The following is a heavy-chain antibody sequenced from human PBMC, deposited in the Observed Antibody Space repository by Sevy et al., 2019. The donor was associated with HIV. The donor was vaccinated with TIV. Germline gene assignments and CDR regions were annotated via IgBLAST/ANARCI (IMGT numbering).Heavy chain of an antibody. Sequence: GGSLRLSCAASGFSFSNYDMHWVRQAPGKGLDWVAVISHDERYKNYAESVKVRFTISRDNFKNTLFLQMDSLRPEDKALYFRARIVSCGGDCYYLDSWGQGALVTVSS. CDR1: GFSFSNYD. D-gene: IGHD2-21*02. V-gene: IGHV3-30*01. J-gene: IGHJ4*02. CDR2: ISHDERYK. CDR3: ARIVSCGGDCYYLDS.